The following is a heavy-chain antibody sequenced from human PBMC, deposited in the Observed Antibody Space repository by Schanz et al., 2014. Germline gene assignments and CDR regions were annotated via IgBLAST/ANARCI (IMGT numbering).Heavy chain of an antibody. CDR1: GFTFSSYA. CDR3: ARGLIAAAGGAFDY. D-gene: IGHD6-13*01. Sequence: EEQLLESGGGLVQPGGSLRLSCAASGFTFSSYAMTWVRQAPGMGLEWVSAISGRDGSTYYADSVRGRFTMSRDNSKNTLYLQMNSLRAGDAAVYYCARGLIAAAGGAFDYWGQGTLVAVSA. V-gene: IGHV3-23*01. J-gene: IGHJ4*02. CDR2: ISGRDGST.